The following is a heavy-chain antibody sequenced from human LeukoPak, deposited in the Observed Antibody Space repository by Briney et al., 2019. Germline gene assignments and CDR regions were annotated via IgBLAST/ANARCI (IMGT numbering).Heavy chain of an antibody. D-gene: IGHD4-17*01. J-gene: IGHJ4*02. V-gene: IGHV1-18*01. CDR1: GYTLTSYG. Sequence: ASVKVSCKASGYTLTSYGISWVRQAPGQGLEWMGWISAYNGNTNYAQKLQGRVTMTTDTSTSTAYMELRSLRSDDTAVYYCARPTYDYGDYVGYFDYWGQGTLVTVSS. CDR2: ISAYNGNT. CDR3: ARPTYDYGDYVGYFDY.